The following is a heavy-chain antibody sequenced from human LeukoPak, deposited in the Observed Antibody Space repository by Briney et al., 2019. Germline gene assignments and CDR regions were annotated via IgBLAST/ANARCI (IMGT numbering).Heavy chain of an antibody. Sequence: SETLSLTCTVSGVSISSSNSYWGWIRQPPGKGLEWIGSIYYSGSTYYNPSLKSRVTISVDTSKNQFSLKLSSVTAADTAVYYCARPSSYYYDSSGYAFDIWGQGTMVTVSS. CDR2: IYYSGST. J-gene: IGHJ3*02. V-gene: IGHV4-39*01. D-gene: IGHD3-22*01. CDR1: GVSISSSNSY. CDR3: ARPSSYYYDSSGYAFDI.